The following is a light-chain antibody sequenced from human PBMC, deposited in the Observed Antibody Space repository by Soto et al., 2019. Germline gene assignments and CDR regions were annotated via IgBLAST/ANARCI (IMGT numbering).Light chain of an antibody. CDR1: SSDVGGYNY. CDR3: SSYTSSSAVV. CDR2: DVS. J-gene: IGLJ2*01. Sequence: QSALTQPASVSGSPGQSITISCTGTSSDVGGYNYVSWYQQHPGKAPKLMIYDVSNRPSGVSYRFSGSKSGNTASLTISGLQADDEADYYCSSYTSSSAVVFGGGTKLTVL. V-gene: IGLV2-14*01.